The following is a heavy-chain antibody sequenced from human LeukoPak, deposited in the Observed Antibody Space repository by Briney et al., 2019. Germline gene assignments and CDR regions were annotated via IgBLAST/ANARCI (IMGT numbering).Heavy chain of an antibody. V-gene: IGHV1-46*01. CDR1: GYTFTNYY. CDR3: ARRGSGHHPSDAFDI. Sequence: ASVKVSCKASGYTFTNYYMHWVRQAPGQGLEWMGIINPSGGSTSYAQRFQGRVTMTRDTSTSTVYMELSSLRSEDTAVYYCARRGSGHHPSDAFDIWGQGTMVTVSS. J-gene: IGHJ3*02. CDR2: INPSGGST. D-gene: IGHD2-15*01.